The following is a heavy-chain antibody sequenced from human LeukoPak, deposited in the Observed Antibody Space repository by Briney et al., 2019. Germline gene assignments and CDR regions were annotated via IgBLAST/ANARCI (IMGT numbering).Heavy chain of an antibody. D-gene: IGHD4-11*01. CDR1: GGSISSYY. CDR3: ARTYSNYGGSYYYYYMDV. J-gene: IGHJ6*03. Sequence: PSETLSLTCTVSGGSISSYYWSWIRQPPGKGLEWIGYIYYSGSTNYNPSLKSRVTISVDTSKNQFSLKLSSVTAADTAVYYCARTYSNYGGSYYYYYMDVWGKGTTVTVSS. CDR2: IYYSGST. V-gene: IGHV4-59*08.